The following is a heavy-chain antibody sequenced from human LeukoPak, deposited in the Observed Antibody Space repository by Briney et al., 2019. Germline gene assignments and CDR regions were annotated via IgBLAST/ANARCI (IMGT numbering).Heavy chain of an antibody. CDR1: GFTFGDYA. J-gene: IGHJ4*02. Sequence: GGSLRLSCTASGFTFGDYAMSWFRQAPGKGLEWVGFIRSKAYGGTTEYAASVKGRFTISRDDSKSIAYLQMNSLKTEDTAVYYCTRWIEYDSSGYYYFDYWGQGTLVTVSS. CDR3: TRWIEYDSSGYYYFDY. D-gene: IGHD3-22*01. V-gene: IGHV3-49*03. CDR2: IRSKAYGGTT.